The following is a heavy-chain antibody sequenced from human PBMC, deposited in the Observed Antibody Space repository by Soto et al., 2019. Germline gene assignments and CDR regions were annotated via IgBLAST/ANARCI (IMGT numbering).Heavy chain of an antibody. D-gene: IGHD3-16*01. V-gene: IGHV4-31*03. CDR3: ATRLGWANRGTYSYPMDV. CDR1: GGSISTGGYF. J-gene: IGHJ6*02. CDR2: IDFSGNT. Sequence: QVQLQESGPGLVKPSQTLSLTCTVSGGSISTGGYFWTWIRQHPGEGLEWIGFIDFSGNTKYNPSLKSRVTISADTSKKQFSLKLSSVTAADTAVYYCATRLGWANRGTYSYPMDVWGQGTTVTVSS.